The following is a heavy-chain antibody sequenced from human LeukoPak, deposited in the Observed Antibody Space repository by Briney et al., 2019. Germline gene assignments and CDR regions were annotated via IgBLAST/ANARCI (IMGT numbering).Heavy chain of an antibody. Sequence: GASVKVSCKASGGTFSSYAISWVRQAPGQGLEWMGRIIPILGIANYAQKFQGRVTITAGKSTSTAYMELSSLRSEDTAVYYCARESMAYCGGDCYRDFDYWGQGTLVTVSS. V-gene: IGHV1-69*04. CDR2: IIPILGIA. CDR1: GGTFSSYA. CDR3: ARESMAYCGGDCYRDFDY. D-gene: IGHD2-21*01. J-gene: IGHJ4*02.